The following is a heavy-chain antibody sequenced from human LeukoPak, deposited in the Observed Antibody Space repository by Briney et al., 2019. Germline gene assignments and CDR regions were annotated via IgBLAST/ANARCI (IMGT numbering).Heavy chain of an antibody. J-gene: IGHJ4*02. D-gene: IGHD6-19*01. Sequence: GRSLRLSCAASGFTFSSYGMHWVRQAPGKGLEWVAVISYDGSNKYYADSVKGRFTISRDNSKNTLYLQMNSLRAEDTAVYYCAKTSSVLAVAGTFDYWGQGTLVTVSS. CDR3: AKTSSVLAVAGTFDY. CDR1: GFTFSSYG. V-gene: IGHV3-30*18. CDR2: ISYDGSNK.